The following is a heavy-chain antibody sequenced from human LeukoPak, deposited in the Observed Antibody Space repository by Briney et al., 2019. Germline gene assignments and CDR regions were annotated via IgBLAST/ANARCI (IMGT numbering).Heavy chain of an antibody. V-gene: IGHV4-61*08. CDR3: ARADLDAAMPFDY. CDR2: IYYSGST. Sequence: KPSQTLSLTCTVSGGSISSGGYYWSWIRQHPGKGLEWIGYIYYSGSTNYNPSLKSRLTISVDTSKNQFSLKLSSVTAADTAVYYCARADLDAAMPFDYWGQGTPVTVSS. J-gene: IGHJ4*02. CDR1: GGSISSGGYY. D-gene: IGHD5-18*01.